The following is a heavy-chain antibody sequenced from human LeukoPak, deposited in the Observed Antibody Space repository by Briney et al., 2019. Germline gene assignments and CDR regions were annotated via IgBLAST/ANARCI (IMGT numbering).Heavy chain of an antibody. CDR3: ARRLTQYDCFDP. V-gene: IGHV6-1*01. J-gene: IGHJ5*02. CDR2: TYYRSTWYN. D-gene: IGHD2-2*01. CDR1: GDSVSSNSVT. Sequence: SQTLSLTCAISGDSVSSNSVTWNWIRQSPSRGLGRLGRTYYRSTWYNDYAVSVRGQITVNPDTSKNQFSLHLNSVTPEDTAVYYCARRLTQYDCFDPWGQGILVTVSS.